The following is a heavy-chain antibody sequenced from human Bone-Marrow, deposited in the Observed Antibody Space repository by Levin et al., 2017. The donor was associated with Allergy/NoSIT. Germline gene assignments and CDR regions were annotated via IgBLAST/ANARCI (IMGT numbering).Heavy chain of an antibody. CDR1: GFRFGDSA. V-gene: IGHV3-49*03. CDR3: AGRRY. Sequence: PSGGSLRLSCAASGFRFGDSAITWFRQVPGKGLEWVGFIRNSSYGGTSRYAASVQGRFTFSRDDSKSIAYLQMNSLKTDDTGVYYCAGRRYWGQGTLVTVSS. D-gene: IGHD1-14*01. J-gene: IGHJ4*02. CDR2: IRNSSYGGTS.